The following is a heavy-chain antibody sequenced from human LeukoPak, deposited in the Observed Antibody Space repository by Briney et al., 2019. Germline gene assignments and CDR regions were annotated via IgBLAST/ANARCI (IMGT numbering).Heavy chain of an antibody. CDR1: GGTFSSYA. CDR2: IIPIFGTA. V-gene: IGHV1-69*01. D-gene: IGHD2-2*01. J-gene: IGHJ6*03. CDR3: ARSMQVVVVPAAIDYYYMDV. Sequence: SVKVSCKASGGTFSSYAISWVRQAPGQGLEWMGGIIPIFGTANYAQKFQGRVTITADESTSTAYMELSSLRSEDTAVYYCARSMQVVVVPAAIDYYYMDVWGKGTTVTVSS.